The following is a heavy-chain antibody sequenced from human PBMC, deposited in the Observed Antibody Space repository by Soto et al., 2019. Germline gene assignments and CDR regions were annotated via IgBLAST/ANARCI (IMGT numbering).Heavy chain of an antibody. CDR2: IYYSGST. CDR1: GGSISSGDYY. V-gene: IGHV4-30-4*01. J-gene: IGHJ4*02. Sequence: PSETLSLTCTVSGGSISSGDYYWSWIRQPPGKGLEWIGYIYYSGSTYYNPSLKSRVTISVDTSKNQFSLKLSSVTAADTAVYYCARGPFSYYDSSGYLPYWGQGTLVTVSS. CDR3: ARGPFSYYDSSGYLPY. D-gene: IGHD3-22*01.